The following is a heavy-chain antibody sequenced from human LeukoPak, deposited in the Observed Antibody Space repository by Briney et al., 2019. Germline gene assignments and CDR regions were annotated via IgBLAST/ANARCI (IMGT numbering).Heavy chain of an antibody. J-gene: IGHJ4*02. CDR3: ARASYYDTIDY. D-gene: IGHD3-22*01. CDR1: GFTFSSYE. Sequence: GGSLRLSCAASGFTFSSYEMNWVRQAPGKGLEWVSYISSSGSTIYYADSVKGRFTISRDNAKNSLYLQMNSLRAEDTAVYYCARASYYDTIDYWGQGTLVTVSS. CDR2: ISSSGSTI. V-gene: IGHV3-48*03.